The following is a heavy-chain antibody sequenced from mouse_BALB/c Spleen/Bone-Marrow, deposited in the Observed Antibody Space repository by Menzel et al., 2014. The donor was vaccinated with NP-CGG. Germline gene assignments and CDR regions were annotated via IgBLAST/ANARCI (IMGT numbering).Heavy chain of an antibody. V-gene: IGHV1-61*01. CDR2: IHPSDTET. CDR3: ARLEGNYGSTFAY. D-gene: IGHD1-1*01. CDR1: TSYW. Sequence: QVQLQQSGAELVRPGASVKLSFTSYWMNWVKQRPGHGLEWIGMIHPSDTETRLNQRFKDKATLTVDKSASTAYMQLNSPTSEDSAVYYCARLEGNYGSTFAYWGQGTLVTVSA. J-gene: IGHJ3*01.